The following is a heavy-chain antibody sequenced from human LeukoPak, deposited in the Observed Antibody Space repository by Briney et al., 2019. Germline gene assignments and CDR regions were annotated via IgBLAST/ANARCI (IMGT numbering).Heavy chain of an antibody. CDR1: GYTFTAYY. D-gene: IGHD1-26*01. CDR2: INPNSGGT. V-gene: IGHV1-2*02. J-gene: IGHJ5*01. Sequence: ASVKVSCKASGYTFTAYYIHWVRQAPGQGLEWMGRINPNSGGTNYAQKFQGRVTMTRATSISTANMELSRLRSDDTAVYYCARPWEITMSERSYNWFDSWGQGTLVTVSS. CDR3: ARPWEITMSERSYNWFDS.